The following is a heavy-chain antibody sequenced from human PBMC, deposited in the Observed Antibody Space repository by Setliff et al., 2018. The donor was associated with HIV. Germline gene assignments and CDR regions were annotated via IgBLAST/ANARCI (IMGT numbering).Heavy chain of an antibody. CDR1: GGPFSGYY. CDR2: INHSGST. V-gene: IGHV4-34*01. D-gene: IGHD6-19*01. J-gene: IGHJ4*02. CDR3: ARGIAVAGPYFDY. Sequence: SETLSLTCAVYGGPFSGYYWSWIRQPPGKGLEWIGEINHSGSTNYNPSLKSRVTISIDTSKNEFSLKLSSMTAADTAVYYCARGIAVAGPYFDYWGQGTLVTVSS.